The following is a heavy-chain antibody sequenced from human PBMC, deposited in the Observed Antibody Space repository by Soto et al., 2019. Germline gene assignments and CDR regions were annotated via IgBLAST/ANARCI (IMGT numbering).Heavy chain of an antibody. CDR3: ARKEFDPTLRGELYCCDYYYGMDV. V-gene: IGHV4-39*01. CDR2: IYYSGST. CDR1: GGSISSSSYY. D-gene: IGHD3-10*01. Sequence: QLQLQESGPGLVKPSETLSLTCTVSGGSISSSSYYWGWIRQPPGKGLEWIGSIYYSGSTYYNPYLKSRVTISVDTSKNQFSLKLSSVTAADTAVYYCARKEFDPTLRGELYCCDYYYGMDVWGQGTTVTVSS. J-gene: IGHJ6*02.